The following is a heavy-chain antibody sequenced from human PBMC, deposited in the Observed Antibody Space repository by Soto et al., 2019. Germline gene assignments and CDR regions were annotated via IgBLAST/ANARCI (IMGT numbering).Heavy chain of an antibody. D-gene: IGHD2-15*01. CDR2: INPDNGNT. J-gene: IGHJ5*02. CDR1: GYTFTRYT. V-gene: IGHV1-3*01. Sequence: VASVKVSCKASGYTFTRYTMNRVRQAPGQRLEWMGWINPDNGNTKSSQKFQDRVIITRDTSASTAYMDLSSLRSEDTAVYYCARGIATGQLDPWGQGTLVTVSS. CDR3: ARGIATGQLDP.